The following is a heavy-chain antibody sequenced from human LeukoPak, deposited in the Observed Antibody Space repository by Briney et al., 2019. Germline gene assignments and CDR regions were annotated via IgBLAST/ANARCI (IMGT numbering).Heavy chain of an antibody. J-gene: IGHJ5*02. D-gene: IGHD6-13*01. CDR1: GGSISSYY. CDR3: ARRIAAAGTGWFDP. V-gene: IGHV4-59*08. Sequence: SETLSLTCTASGGSISSYYWSWIRQPPGKGLEWIGYIYYSGSTNYNPSLKSRVTISVDTSKNQFSLKLSSVTAADTAVYYCARRIAAAGTGWFDPWGQGTLVTVSS. CDR2: IYYSGST.